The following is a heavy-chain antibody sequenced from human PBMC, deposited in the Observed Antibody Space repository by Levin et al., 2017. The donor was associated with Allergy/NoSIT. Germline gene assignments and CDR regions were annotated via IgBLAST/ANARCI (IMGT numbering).Heavy chain of an antibody. V-gene: IGHV3-7*03. J-gene: IGHJ5*02. Sequence: PGGSLRLSCVDSGFSFSSYWMSWVRQAPGKGLEWVANINQDGSETYYVDSVRGRFIISRDNAKDSLFLQMNKLRVEDTALYFCAKDGIPTNTPDGGHGLDRWGQGTLVSVSS. CDR3: AKDGIPTNTPDGGHGLDR. CDR1: GFSFSSYW. D-gene: IGHD2-8*01. CDR2: INQDGSET.